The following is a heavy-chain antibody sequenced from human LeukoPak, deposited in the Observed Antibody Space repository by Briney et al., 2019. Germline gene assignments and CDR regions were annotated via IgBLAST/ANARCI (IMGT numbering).Heavy chain of an antibody. V-gene: IGHV3-23*01. CDR1: GFTFSSYA. Sequence: GGSLRLSCAASGFTFSSYAMSWVRQAPGKGPEWVSTITTSGGSTYYADSVKGRFSISRDNSKNTAYLQMNSLKAEDTAVYYCARVGGTDAYDIWGQGTMVTVSS. J-gene: IGHJ3*02. D-gene: IGHD1-26*01. CDR2: ITTSGGST. CDR3: ARVGGTDAYDI.